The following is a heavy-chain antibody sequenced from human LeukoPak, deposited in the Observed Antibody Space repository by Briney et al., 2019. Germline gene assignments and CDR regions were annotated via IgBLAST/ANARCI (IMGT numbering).Heavy chain of an antibody. V-gene: IGHV1-46*01. CDR1: GYTFTSYA. CDR3: ASGDGYSFDY. J-gene: IGHJ4*02. D-gene: IGHD5-18*01. Sequence: GASVKVSCKASGYTFTSYAMNWVRQAPGQGLEWMGIINPSGGSTSYAQKFQGRVTMTRDTSISTAYMELSRLRSDDTAVYYCASGDGYSFDYWGQGTLVTVSS. CDR2: INPSGGST.